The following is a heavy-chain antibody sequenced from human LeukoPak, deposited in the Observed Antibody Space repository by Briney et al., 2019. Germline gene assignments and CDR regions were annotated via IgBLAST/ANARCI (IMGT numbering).Heavy chain of an antibody. V-gene: IGHV3-30*02. D-gene: IGHD6-6*01. CDR2: IRYDGSNK. CDR3: ARSQDIAAAIFDY. J-gene: IGHJ4*02. CDR1: GFTFSNYG. Sequence: GGSLRLSCAASGFTFSNYGMHWVRQAPGKGLEWVAFIRYDGSNKYYADSVKGRFTISRDNAKNSLYLQMNSLRAEDMALYYCARSQDIAAAIFDYWGQGTLVTVSS.